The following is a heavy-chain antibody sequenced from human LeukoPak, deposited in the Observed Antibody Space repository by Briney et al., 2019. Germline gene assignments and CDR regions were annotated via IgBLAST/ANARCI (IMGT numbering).Heavy chain of an antibody. CDR1: GGSFSGDY. CDR2: INHSGST. J-gene: IGHJ4*02. Sequence: PSETLSLTCAVYGGSFSGDYWNWIRQPPGKGLEWIGEINHSGSTNYNPSLKSRVTISVDTSKNQFSLKLSSVTAADTAVYYCARGWGYCSSTSCYLDYWGQGTLVTVSS. D-gene: IGHD2-2*01. CDR3: ARGWGYCSSTSCYLDY. V-gene: IGHV4-34*01.